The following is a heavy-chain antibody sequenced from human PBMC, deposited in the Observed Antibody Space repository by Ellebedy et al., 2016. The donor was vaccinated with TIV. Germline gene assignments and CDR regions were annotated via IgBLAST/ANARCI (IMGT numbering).Heavy chain of an antibody. CDR2: IIPFLGTT. D-gene: IGHD3-3*01. CDR3: ATPWRYYNFWSGHPPFDL. CDR1: GGTFSNYA. J-gene: IGHJ4*02. Sequence: AASVKVSCKASGGTFSNYAIGWVRQAPGQGLEWLGGIIPFLGTTNYAQKFQGRVTVTADDSTTTAYMELSSLRSEDTAVYYCATPWRYYNFWSGHPPFDLWGQGTLVTVSS. V-gene: IGHV1-69*13.